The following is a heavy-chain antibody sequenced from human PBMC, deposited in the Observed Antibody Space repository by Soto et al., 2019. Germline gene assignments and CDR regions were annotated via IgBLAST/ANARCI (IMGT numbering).Heavy chain of an antibody. Sequence: QVQLVESGGGVVQPGRSLRLSCAASGFTFSSYGMHWVRQAPGKGLEWVAVISYDGSNKYYADSVKGRFTISRDNSKNTLYLQMNSLRAEDTAVYYCARGGGYYGSGSPYYYGMDVWGQGTTVTVSS. CDR2: ISYDGSNK. CDR1: GFTFSSYG. V-gene: IGHV3-30*03. D-gene: IGHD3-10*01. J-gene: IGHJ6*02. CDR3: ARGGGYYGSGSPYYYGMDV.